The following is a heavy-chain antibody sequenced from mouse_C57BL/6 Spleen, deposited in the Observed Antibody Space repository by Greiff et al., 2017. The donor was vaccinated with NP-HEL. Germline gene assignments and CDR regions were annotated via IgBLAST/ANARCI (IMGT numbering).Heavy chain of an antibody. V-gene: IGHV1-59*01. J-gene: IGHJ4*01. CDR2: IDPSDSYT. D-gene: IGHD2-3*01. CDR1: GYTFTSYW. Sequence: VQLQQPGAELVRPGTSVKLSCKASGYTFTSYWMHWVKQRPGQGLEWIGVIDPSDSYTNYNQKFKGKATLTVDTSSSTAYMQLSSLTSEDSAVYYCARYDGYYLYYAMDYWGQGTSVTVSS. CDR3: ARYDGYYLYYAMDY.